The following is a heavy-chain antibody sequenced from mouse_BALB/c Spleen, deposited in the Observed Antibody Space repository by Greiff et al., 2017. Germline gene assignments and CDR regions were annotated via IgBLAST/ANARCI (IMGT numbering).Heavy chain of an antibody. Sequence: DVQLQESGAELVKPGASVKLSCTASGFNIKDTYMHWVKQRPEQGLEWIGRIDPANGNTKYDPKFQGKATITADTSSNTAYLQLSSLTSEDTAVYYCAMITSWFAYWGQGTLVTVSA. V-gene: IGHV14-3*02. CDR1: GFNIKDTY. CDR2: IDPANGNT. CDR3: AMITSWFAY. J-gene: IGHJ3*01. D-gene: IGHD2-4*01.